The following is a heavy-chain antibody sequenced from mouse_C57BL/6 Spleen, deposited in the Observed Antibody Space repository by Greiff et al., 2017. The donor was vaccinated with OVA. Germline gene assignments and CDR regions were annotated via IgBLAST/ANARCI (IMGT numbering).Heavy chain of an antibody. J-gene: IGHJ4*01. V-gene: IGHV1-64*01. Sequence: QVQLQQPGAELVKPGASVKLSCKASGYTFTSYWMHWVKQRPGQGLEWIGMIHPNSGSTNYNEKFKSKATLTVDKSSSTAYMQLSSLTSEDSAVYYCARTPRYDRGYGMDYWGQGTSVTVSS. CDR2: IHPNSGST. CDR1: GYTFTSYW. D-gene: IGHD2-3*01. CDR3: ARTPRYDRGYGMDY.